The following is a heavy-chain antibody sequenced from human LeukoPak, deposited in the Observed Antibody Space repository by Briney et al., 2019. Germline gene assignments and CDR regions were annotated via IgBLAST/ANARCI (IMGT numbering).Heavy chain of an antibody. V-gene: IGHV3-9*03. CDR1: GFTFDDYA. CDR3: AKGVGATTDYYFDY. D-gene: IGHD1-26*01. CDR2: ISWNSGSI. J-gene: IGHJ4*02. Sequence: GGSLRLSCAASGFTFDDYAMHWVRQAPGKGLEWVSGISWNSGSIGYADSVKGRFTISRDNAKNSLYLQMNSLRAEDMALYYCAKGVGATTDYYFDYWGQGTLVTVSS.